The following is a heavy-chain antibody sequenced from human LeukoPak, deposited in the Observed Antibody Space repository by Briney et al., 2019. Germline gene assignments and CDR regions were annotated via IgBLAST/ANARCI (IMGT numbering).Heavy chain of an antibody. D-gene: IGHD5-12*01. CDR2: IYSGGST. V-gene: IGHV3-53*01. J-gene: IGHJ6*02. CDR3: ARVRGYSGYEGRYYYYGMDV. CDR1: GGSFSGYY. Sequence: ETLSLTCAVYGGSFSGYYWSWIRQPPGKGLEWVSVIYSGGSTYYADSVKGRFTISRDNSKNTLYLQMNSLRAEDTAIYYCARVRGYSGYEGRYYYYGMDVWGQGTTVTVSS.